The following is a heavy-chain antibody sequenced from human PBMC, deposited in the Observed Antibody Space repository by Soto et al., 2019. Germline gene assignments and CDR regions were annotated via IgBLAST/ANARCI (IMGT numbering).Heavy chain of an antibody. V-gene: IGHV4-34*01. CDR2: TNHSGST. Sequence: QVQLQQWGAGLLKPSETLSLTCAVYGGSFSGYYWSWIRQPPGKGLEWIGETNHSGSTNYNPSLKSRVTISVDTSKNQFSLKLSSVTAADTAVYYCARSQPKMTTRARGAFDIWGQGTMVTVSS. CDR3: ARSQPKMTTRARGAFDI. J-gene: IGHJ3*02. D-gene: IGHD4-17*01. CDR1: GGSFSGYY.